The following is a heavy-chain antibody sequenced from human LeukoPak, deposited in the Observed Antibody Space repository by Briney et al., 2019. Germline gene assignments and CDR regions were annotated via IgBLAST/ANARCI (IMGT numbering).Heavy chain of an antibody. CDR2: ISGSGGST. CDR1: GFTFSSYA. V-gene: IGHV3-23*01. D-gene: IGHD2-2*01. CDR3: AKGPQSTYYYNMDV. J-gene: IGHJ6*03. Sequence: RGSLRLSCAASGFTFSSYAMSWARQAPGKGLEWVSGISGSGGSTYYADSVKGRFTISRDNSKNTLYLQMNSLRAEDTAVYYCAKGPQSTYYYNMDVWGKGTTVPVSS.